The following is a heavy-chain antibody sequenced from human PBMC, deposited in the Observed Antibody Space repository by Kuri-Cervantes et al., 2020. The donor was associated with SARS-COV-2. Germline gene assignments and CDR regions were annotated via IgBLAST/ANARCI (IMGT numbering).Heavy chain of an antibody. D-gene: IGHD2-21*01. V-gene: IGHV3-30*18. CDR2: ISHDGKNK. CDR1: GFNFSRTD. CDR3: AKDRVGVQDF. J-gene: IGHJ4*02. Sequence: GESLKISCVASGFNFSRTDMHWVRQAPGKGLEWVAVISHDGKNKKCIASGKGRFTISRDNSQNTLYLHMKSLRSEDTAMYYCAKDRVGVQDFWGQGTLVTDSS.